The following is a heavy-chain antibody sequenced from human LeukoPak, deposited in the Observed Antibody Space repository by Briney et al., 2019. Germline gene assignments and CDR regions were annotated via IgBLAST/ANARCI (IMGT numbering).Heavy chain of an antibody. CDR1: GGSISSSNW. D-gene: IGHD5-24*01. CDR2: IYHSGST. Sequence: PSETLSLTCAVSGGSISSSNWWSWVRQPPGKGLEWIGEIYHSGSTNYNPSLKSRVTISVDKSKNQFSLKLSSVTAADTAVYYCARYAPASSRDGYNSDFDYWGQGTLVTVSS. V-gene: IGHV4-4*02. CDR3: ARYAPASSRDGYNSDFDY. J-gene: IGHJ4*02.